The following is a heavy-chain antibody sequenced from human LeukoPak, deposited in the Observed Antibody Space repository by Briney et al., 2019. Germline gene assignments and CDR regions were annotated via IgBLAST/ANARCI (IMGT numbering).Heavy chain of an antibody. CDR2: ISGSGGST. CDR3: AKGLKKTYYDFWSGYYCT. J-gene: IGHJ4*02. V-gene: IGHV3-23*01. Sequence: GGSLRLSCAASGFTFSSYAMSWVRQAPGKGLEWVSAISGSGGSTYYADSVKGRFTISRDNSKNTLYLQMNSLRAEDTAVYYCAKGLKKTYYDFWSGYYCTWGQGTLVTVSS. D-gene: IGHD3-3*01. CDR1: GFTFSSYA.